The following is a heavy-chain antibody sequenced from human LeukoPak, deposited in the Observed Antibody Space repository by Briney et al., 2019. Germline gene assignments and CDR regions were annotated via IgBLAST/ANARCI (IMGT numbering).Heavy chain of an antibody. CDR1: GGSFRGYY. D-gene: IGHD2-15*01. CDR3: ASQLGYCSGGSCLNAFDI. CDR2: INHSGST. Sequence: SETLSLTCAVYGGSFRGYYWSWIRQPPGKGLEWIGEINHSGSTNYNPSLKSRVTISVDTSKNQFSLKLSSVTAADTAVYYCASQLGYCSGGSCLNAFDIWGQGTMVTVSS. J-gene: IGHJ3*02. V-gene: IGHV4-34*01.